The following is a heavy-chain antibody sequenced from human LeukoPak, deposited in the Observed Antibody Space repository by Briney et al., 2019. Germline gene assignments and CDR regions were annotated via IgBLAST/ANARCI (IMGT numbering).Heavy chain of an antibody. D-gene: IGHD6-19*01. CDR3: TTQARYSSGWYY. CDR1: GFTFSNAW. CDR2: IKSKTDGGTT. Sequence: GGSLRLSCAASGFTFSNAWMSWVRQAPGKGLEWVGRIKSKTDGGTTDYAARVKGRFTISRDDSKNTLYLQMNSLKTEDTAVYYCTTQARYSSGWYYWGQGTLVTVSS. J-gene: IGHJ4*02. V-gene: IGHV3-15*01.